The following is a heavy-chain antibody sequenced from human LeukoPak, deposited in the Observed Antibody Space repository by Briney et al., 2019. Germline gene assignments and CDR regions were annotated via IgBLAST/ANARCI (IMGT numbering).Heavy chain of an antibody. Sequence: PSETLSLTCTVSADSLSSGGHYWAWIRQFPGKGLESIGFIHHSGRSRHNPSLKDRVAISVDTSRKQFALKLSSVTAADTAMYYCARGGNRFGGFYFDYWGQGILVIVSS. J-gene: IGHJ4*02. CDR1: ADSLSSGGHY. CDR2: IHHSGRS. CDR3: ARGGNRFGGFYFDY. V-gene: IGHV4-31*03. D-gene: IGHD3-10*01.